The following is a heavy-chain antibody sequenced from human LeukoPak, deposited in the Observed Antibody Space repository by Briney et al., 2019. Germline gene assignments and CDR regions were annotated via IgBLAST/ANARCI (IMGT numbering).Heavy chain of an antibody. D-gene: IGHD1-14*01. J-gene: IGHJ6*02. Sequence: AGGSLRLSCAASGFTFSDYYMSWIRQAPGKGLEWVSYISSSGSTIYYADSVKGRFTISRDNAKNSLYLQMNSLRAEDTAVYYCIHSQATTLPGYYGMDVWGQGTTVTVSS. CDR3: IHSQATTLPGYYGMDV. V-gene: IGHV3-11*01. CDR1: GFTFSDYY. CDR2: ISSSGSTI.